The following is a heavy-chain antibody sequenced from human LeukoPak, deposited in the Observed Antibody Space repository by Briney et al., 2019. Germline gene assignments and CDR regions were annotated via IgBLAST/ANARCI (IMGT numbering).Heavy chain of an antibody. Sequence: SRVTISIDRSKNQFSLKLTSVTAADTAVYYCARSMVRGVMAPYYFDYWGQGTLVTVSS. J-gene: IGHJ4*02. D-gene: IGHD3-10*01. CDR3: ARSMVRGVMAPYYFDY. V-gene: IGHV4-31*02.